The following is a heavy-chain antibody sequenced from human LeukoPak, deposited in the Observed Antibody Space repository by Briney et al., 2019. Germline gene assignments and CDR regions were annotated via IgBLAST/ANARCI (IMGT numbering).Heavy chain of an antibody. CDR1: GSTFSSYA. Sequence: GGSLRLSCAASGSTFSSYAMSWVRQAPGKGLEWVSAISGSGGSTYYADSVKGRFTISRDNSKNTLYLQMNSLRAEDTAVYYCAKDAQWLVTENYFDYWGQGTLVTVSS. CDR2: ISGSGGST. CDR3: AKDAQWLVTENYFDY. D-gene: IGHD6-19*01. V-gene: IGHV3-23*01. J-gene: IGHJ4*02.